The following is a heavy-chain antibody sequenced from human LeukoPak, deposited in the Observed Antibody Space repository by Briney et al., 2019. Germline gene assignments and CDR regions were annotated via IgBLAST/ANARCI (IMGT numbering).Heavy chain of an antibody. Sequence: GGSLRLSCAASGFTFSSYSMNWVRQAPGKGLESGSSISSSSSYIYYADSVKGRFTISRDNAKNSLYLQMNSLRAEDTAVYYCARDRAAKRWLHTKRSEDAFDIWGQGTMVIVSS. D-gene: IGHD5-24*01. V-gene: IGHV3-21*01. CDR1: GFTFSSYS. CDR2: ISSSSSYI. CDR3: ARDRAAKRWLHTKRSEDAFDI. J-gene: IGHJ3*02.